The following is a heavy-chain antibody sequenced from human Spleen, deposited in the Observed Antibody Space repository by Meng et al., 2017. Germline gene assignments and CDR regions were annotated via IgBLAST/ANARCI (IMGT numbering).Heavy chain of an antibody. CDR1: GGSFSTHT. D-gene: IGHD1-14*01. Sequence: QVQLVQSGAEVKKPGSSAKVPCKTSGGSFSTHTFSWVRQAPGQGLEWMGGLIAVFDKTKAAPRFQDRVTFTADESTSTAYMELSSLTFDDTAVYFCARGRRNEPLFDYWGQGTLVTVSS. V-gene: IGHV1-69*13. J-gene: IGHJ4*02. CDR2: LIAVFDKT. CDR3: ARGRRNEPLFDY.